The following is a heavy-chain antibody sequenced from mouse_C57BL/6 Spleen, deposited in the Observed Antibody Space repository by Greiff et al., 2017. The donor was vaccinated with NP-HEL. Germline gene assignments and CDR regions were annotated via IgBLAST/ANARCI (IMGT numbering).Heavy chain of an antibody. J-gene: IGHJ3*01. D-gene: IGHD1-1*01. CDR1: GYTFTSYW. CDR3: ASWFTTVPWCAD. V-gene: IGHV1-53*01. Sequence: QVQLQQPGTELVKPGASVKLSCKASGYTFTSYWMHWVKQRPGQGLEWIGYINPSNGGTNYNEQFKSKATLTVDKSSSTAYMQRSSLTSEDSAVYYCASWFTTVPWCADWGQGTLVTVSA. CDR2: INPSNGGT.